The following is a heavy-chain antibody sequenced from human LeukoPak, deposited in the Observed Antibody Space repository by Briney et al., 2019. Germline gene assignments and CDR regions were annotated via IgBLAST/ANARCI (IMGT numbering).Heavy chain of an antibody. CDR1: GFPFSDYV. CDR2: IRYDGNNK. D-gene: IGHD6-13*01. V-gene: IGHV3-30*02. Sequence: GGSLRLSCAASGFPFSDYVMHWVRQAPGKGLEWVAVIRYDGNNKYYADSVKGRFTISRDNSKNMLYLQMNSLGTEDTAVYYCARDHDSSSCPYFGYWGQGTLVTVSS. J-gene: IGHJ4*02. CDR3: ARDHDSSSCPYFGY.